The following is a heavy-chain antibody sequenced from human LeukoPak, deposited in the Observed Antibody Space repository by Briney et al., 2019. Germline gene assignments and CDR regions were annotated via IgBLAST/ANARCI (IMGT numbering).Heavy chain of an antibody. CDR2: ISAYNGNT. CDR3: ARDPAAAGTGPFDY. Sequence: ASVKVSCKASGYTFTSYGISWVRQAPGQGLEWMGWISAYNGNTNYAQKLQGRVTMTTDTSTSTAYMELRSLRSDDTAVYYCARDPAAAGTGPFDYWGQGTLVTVSS. V-gene: IGHV1-18*01. D-gene: IGHD6-13*01. J-gene: IGHJ4*02. CDR1: GYTFTSYG.